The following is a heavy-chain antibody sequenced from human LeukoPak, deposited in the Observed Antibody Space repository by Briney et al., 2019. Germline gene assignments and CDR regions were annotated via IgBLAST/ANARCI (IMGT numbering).Heavy chain of an antibody. CDR2: INPSGGST. CDR1: GYTFTSYY. J-gene: IGHJ4*02. V-gene: IGHV1-46*01. CDR3: AKARSSSGWYS. D-gene: IGHD6-19*01. Sequence: ASVKVSCKASGYTFTSYYMHWVRQAPGQGLEWIGIINPSGGSTSYAQKFQGRVTTTRDTSTSTVYMELSSLRSEDTAVYYCAKARSSSGWYSWGQGTLVTVSS.